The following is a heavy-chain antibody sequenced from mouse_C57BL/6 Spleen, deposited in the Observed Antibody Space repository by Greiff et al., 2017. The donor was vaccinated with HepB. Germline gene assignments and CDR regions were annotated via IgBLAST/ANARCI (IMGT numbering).Heavy chain of an antibody. CDR2: ISSGGSYT. V-gene: IGHV5-6*02. D-gene: IGHD2-3*01. J-gene: IGHJ1*03. Sequence: EVMLVESGGDLVKPGGSLKLSCAASGFTFSSYGMSWVRQTPDKRLEWVATISSGGSYTYYPDSVKGRFTISRDNAKNTLYLQMSSLKSEDTAMYYCARPGYDYGYFDVWGTGTTVTVSS. CDR1: GFTFSSYG. CDR3: ARPGYDYGYFDV.